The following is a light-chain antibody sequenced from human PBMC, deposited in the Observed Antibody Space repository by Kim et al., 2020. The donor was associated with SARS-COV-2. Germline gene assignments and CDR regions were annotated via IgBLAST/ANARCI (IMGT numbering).Light chain of an antibody. Sequence: PGATVILTCVTSTGEVTSGYYPNWLQLKPGQAPRSLIHTASGRHSWTPARFSGSLLGGKAALTLSGVQPEDEAEYYCLLYYGGVWVFGGGTQLTVL. CDR3: LLYYGGVWV. J-gene: IGLJ3*02. CDR2: TAS. CDR1: TGEVTSGYY. V-gene: IGLV7-43*01.